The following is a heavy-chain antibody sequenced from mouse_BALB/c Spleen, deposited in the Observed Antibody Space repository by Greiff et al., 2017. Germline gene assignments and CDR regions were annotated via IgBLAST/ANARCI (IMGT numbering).Heavy chain of an antibody. CDR1: GFTFSSYA. CDR2: ISSGGST. D-gene: IGHD1-1*01. V-gene: IGHV5-6-5*01. CDR3: ARGTTVVATPFAY. J-gene: IGHJ3*01. Sequence: EVKLMESGGGLVKPGGSLKLSCAASGFTFSSYAMSWVRQTPEKRLEWVASISSGGSTYYPDSVKGRFTISRDNARNILYLQMSSLRSEDTAMYYCARGTTVVATPFAYWGQGTLVTVSA.